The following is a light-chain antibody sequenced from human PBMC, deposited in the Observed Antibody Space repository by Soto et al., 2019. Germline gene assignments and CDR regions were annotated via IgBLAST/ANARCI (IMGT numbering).Light chain of an antibody. V-gene: IGKV3-15*01. CDR1: TSVNTK. J-gene: IGKJ1*01. Sequence: ETVMTQSPATLSVSPGERATLSCRASTSVNTKLAWFQQKPGQAPRLLIYGASTRATGVPARFSGSGSGTDLTPTINSLQSEDFAVYYCQQHNNWPPWTFGQGTKVEIK. CDR2: GAS. CDR3: QQHNNWPPWT.